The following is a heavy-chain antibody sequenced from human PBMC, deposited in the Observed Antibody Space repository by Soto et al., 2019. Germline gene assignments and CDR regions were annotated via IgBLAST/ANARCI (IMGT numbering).Heavy chain of an antibody. CDR1: GFTFTSSA. J-gene: IGHJ3*02. D-gene: IGHD1-1*01. Sequence: SVKVSCKASGFTFTSSAVQWVRQARGQRLEWIGWIVVGSGNTNYAQKFQERVTITRDMSTSTAYMELSSLRSEDTAVYYCAAAFNNWNVTIDAFDIWGQGTMVTVSS. V-gene: IGHV1-58*01. CDR3: AAAFNNWNVTIDAFDI. CDR2: IVVGSGNT.